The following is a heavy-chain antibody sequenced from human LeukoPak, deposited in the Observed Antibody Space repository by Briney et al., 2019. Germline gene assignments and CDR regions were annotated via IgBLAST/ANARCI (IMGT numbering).Heavy chain of an antibody. V-gene: IGHV4-4*09. CDR1: GASIRSYF. J-gene: IGHJ5*02. CDR3: ARRRTGTTHNWCDP. D-gene: IGHD1-1*01. Sequence: AETLSLTCSVWGASIRSYFWSWIRQSPGRGVEWMGNFYTSANTIYNPSLQSRVTISVDTSKNELSLRLPSVTAADTAVYHCARRRTGTTHNWCDPGGQGTLLSVS. CDR2: FYTSANT.